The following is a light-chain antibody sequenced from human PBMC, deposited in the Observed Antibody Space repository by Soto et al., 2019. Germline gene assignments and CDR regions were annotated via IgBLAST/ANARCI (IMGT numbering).Light chain of an antibody. CDR3: EPYINLPC. V-gene: IGKV3-15*01. CDR1: QTVSRN. CDR2: DIP. Sequence: EVAMTQPQATMSVSPGERATLCCRASQTVSRNLAWYQQTPGQAQRLLIYDIPNRATGVPARFSGSGSETDFPLTIRSLQSEDLAVYFCEPYINLPCFGQVRLLDIK. J-gene: IGKJ5*01.